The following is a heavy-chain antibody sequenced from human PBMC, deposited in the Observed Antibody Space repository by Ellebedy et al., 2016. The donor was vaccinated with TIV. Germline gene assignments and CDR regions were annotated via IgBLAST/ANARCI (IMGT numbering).Heavy chain of an antibody. Sequence: ASVKVSCXASGYTFTGYYMHWVRQAPGQGLEWMGWINPNSGGTNYAQKFQGRVTMTRDTSISTAYMELSRLRSDDTAVYYCARGAFNDFWTDYYYMDVWGKGTTVTVSS. CDR1: GYTFTGYY. J-gene: IGHJ6*03. CDR3: ARGAFNDFWTDYYYMDV. V-gene: IGHV1-2*02. D-gene: IGHD3/OR15-3a*01. CDR2: INPNSGGT.